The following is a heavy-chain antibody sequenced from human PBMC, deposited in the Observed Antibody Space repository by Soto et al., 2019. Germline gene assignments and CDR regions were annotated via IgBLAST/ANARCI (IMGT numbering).Heavy chain of an antibody. J-gene: IGHJ3*02. CDR3: AVLPTKYSNTHAFDI. CDR2: IYYSGST. Sequence: SETLSLTCTVSGGSISSSSYYWGWIRQPPGKGLEWIGSIYYSGSTYYSPSLKSRVTISVDTSKNQFSLKLSSVTAADTAVYYCAVLPTKYSNTHAFDIWGQGTMVTVAS. CDR1: GGSISSSSYY. V-gene: IGHV4-39*01. D-gene: IGHD4-4*01.